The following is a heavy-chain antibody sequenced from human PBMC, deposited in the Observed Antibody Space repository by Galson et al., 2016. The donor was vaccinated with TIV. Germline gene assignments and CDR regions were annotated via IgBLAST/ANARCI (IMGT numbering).Heavy chain of an antibody. J-gene: IGHJ2*01. V-gene: IGHV1-3*04. D-gene: IGHD2-21*02. Sequence: SVKVSCKASGYTFNKYAMHWVRQAPGQRLEWMGWIATDTGDTRYSQTFQGRVTITKDTSASTAYMELRSLRSEDTALYYCARDCGGDRSPHWYFDLWGRGTLVTVSS. CDR1: GYTFNKYA. CDR3: ARDCGGDRSPHWYFDL. CDR2: IATDTGDT.